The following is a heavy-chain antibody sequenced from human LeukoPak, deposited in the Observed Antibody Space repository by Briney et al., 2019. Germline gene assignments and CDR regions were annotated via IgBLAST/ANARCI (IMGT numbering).Heavy chain of an antibody. CDR3: ARNINYDIFTAHH. V-gene: IGHV5-51*01. CDR2: IYPVGSDT. J-gene: IGHJ5*02. CDR1: GYSFTSYW. Sequence: ESLKISCKGSGYSFTSYWSGWVRQMPGKGLEWMGIIYPVGSDTRYSPSFQGQVTISADKSISTAYLQWSSMNASDTAMYYCARNINYDIFTAHHWGQGTLVTVSS. D-gene: IGHD3-9*01.